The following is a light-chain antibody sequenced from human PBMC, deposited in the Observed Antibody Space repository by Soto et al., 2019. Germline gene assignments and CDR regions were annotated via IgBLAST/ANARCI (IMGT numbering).Light chain of an antibody. Sequence: EVVLTQSPGTLSLSPGESATLSCRASQSVISNFLAWYQQKPAQAPRLLIYDTSNRATGIPDRVSGSGTDFTLTISRLEPEDFAVYYCQQNGALPPTFGQGTKVEIK. V-gene: IGKV3-20*01. J-gene: IGKJ1*01. CDR2: DTS. CDR3: QQNGALPPT. CDR1: QSVISNF.